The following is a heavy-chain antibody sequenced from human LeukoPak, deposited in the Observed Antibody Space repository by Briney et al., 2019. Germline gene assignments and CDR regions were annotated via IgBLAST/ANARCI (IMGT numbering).Heavy chain of an antibody. D-gene: IGHD2-2*02. CDR3: ARVQINYCSSTSCYNGDFDY. CDR2: ISAYNGNT. J-gene: IGHJ4*02. Sequence: ASVKVSCKASGYTFTSYGISWVRQAPGQGLEWMGWISAYNGNTNYAQKFQGRVTMTRDTSISTAYMELSRLRSDDTAVYYCARVQINYCSSTSCYNGDFDYWGQGTLVTVSS. V-gene: IGHV1-18*01. CDR1: GYTFTSYG.